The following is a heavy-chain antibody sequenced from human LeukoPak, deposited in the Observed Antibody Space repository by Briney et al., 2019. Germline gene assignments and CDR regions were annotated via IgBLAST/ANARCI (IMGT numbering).Heavy chain of an antibody. J-gene: IGHJ4*02. CDR3: ARTAYGSGSLFDY. D-gene: IGHD3-10*01. V-gene: IGHV4-59*01. CDR2: IYYSGST. Sequence: SETLSLTCTVFGGSISSYYWSWIRQPPGKGLEWIGYIYYSGSTNYNPSLKSRVTISVDTPKNQFSLKLSPVTAADTARYHCARTAYGSGSLFDYWGQGTLVTVSS. CDR1: GGSISSYY.